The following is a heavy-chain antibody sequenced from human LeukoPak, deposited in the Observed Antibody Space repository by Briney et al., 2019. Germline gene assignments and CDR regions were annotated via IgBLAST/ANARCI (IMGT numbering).Heavy chain of an antibody. CDR2: IKPDGSEK. Sequence: GGSLRLSCAGSGFSFRDHWMSWLRQAPGKGPEWVAHIKPDGSEKYYVDSVKGRFIISRDDARNSLSLQMNSLRAEDTAVYYCAELGITMIGGVWGKGTTVTISS. D-gene: IGHD3-10*02. CDR3: AELGITMIGGV. V-gene: IGHV3-7*01. CDR1: GFSFRDHW. J-gene: IGHJ6*04.